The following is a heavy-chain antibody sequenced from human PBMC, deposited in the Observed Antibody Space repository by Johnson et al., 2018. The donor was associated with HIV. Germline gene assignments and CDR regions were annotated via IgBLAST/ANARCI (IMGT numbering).Heavy chain of an antibody. CDR2: IKSKTDGGTT. CDR3: TTAASSSWYGEVAFDI. Sequence: MLLVESGGGLVKPGGSLRLSCAASGFTFNNAWMNWVRQAPGKGLEWVGRIKSKTDGGTTDYAAPVKGRFTISRDDSKNTLYLQMNSLKTEDTAVYYCTTAASSSWYGEVAFDIWGQGTMVTVSS. J-gene: IGHJ3*02. D-gene: IGHD6-13*01. CDR1: GFTFNNAW. V-gene: IGHV3-15*01.